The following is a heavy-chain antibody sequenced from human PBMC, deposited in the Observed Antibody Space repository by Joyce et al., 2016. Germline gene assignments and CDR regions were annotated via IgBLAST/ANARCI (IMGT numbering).Heavy chain of an antibody. V-gene: IGHV3-7*03. CDR1: GFTLSDYW. CDR3: VRDGQRGWHFDY. J-gene: IGHJ4*02. D-gene: IGHD6-25*01. Sequence: EVHLVESGGGLVQPGGSLRLSCTASGFTLSDYWMSWIRQAPGKGLEWVVNINQDGSDNYYVDSVKGRFSISRDNARNSVYLEMNGLRAEDTAVYYCVRDGQRGWHFDYWGQGTRVTVSS. CDR2: INQDGSDN.